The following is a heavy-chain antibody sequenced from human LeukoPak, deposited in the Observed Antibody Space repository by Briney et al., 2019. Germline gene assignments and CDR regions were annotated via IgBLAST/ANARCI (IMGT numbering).Heavy chain of an antibody. J-gene: IGHJ4*02. CDR3: ARGLFGSGSCPDY. Sequence: GGSLRLSCTAPGFTFSSYAIHWIRQAPGKGLEWVALVWHDGSNRYYTDSVKGRFTISRDNSKNTVYLQMNSLRAEDTAVYYCARGLFGSGSCPDYWGQGTLVTVSS. D-gene: IGHD3-10*01. V-gene: IGHV3-33*01. CDR1: GFTFSSYA. CDR2: VWHDGSNR.